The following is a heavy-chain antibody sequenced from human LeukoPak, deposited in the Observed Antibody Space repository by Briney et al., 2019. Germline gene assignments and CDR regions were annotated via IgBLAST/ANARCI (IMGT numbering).Heavy chain of an antibody. V-gene: IGHV1-2*02. J-gene: IGHJ4*02. CDR2: INPNSGDS. Sequence: ASVKVSCKASGYKFTGYYMHWVRQAPGQGLEWMGWINPNSGDSHHAQKFQGRVTMTRDTSISTAYMELSSLKASDTAMYYCARAYSRSRFDYWGQGTLVTVSS. D-gene: IGHD6-6*01. CDR3: ARAYSRSRFDY. CDR1: GYKFTGYY.